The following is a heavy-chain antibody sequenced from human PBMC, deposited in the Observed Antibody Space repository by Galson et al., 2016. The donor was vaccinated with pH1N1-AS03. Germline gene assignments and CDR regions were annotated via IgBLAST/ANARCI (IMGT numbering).Heavy chain of an antibody. J-gene: IGHJ4*02. CDR3: SRDELGVGIVPAGTKTFEY. Sequence: SVKVSCKASGYTFTNYAISWVRQAPGQGLEWMGWSSAYNFNTNYAQNFKGRVTMTTDTPTSTAYMELRSLNSDDTAVYYRSRDELGVGIVPAGTKTFEYWGQGTLVIVSS. V-gene: IGHV1-18*01. CDR1: GYTFTNYA. CDR2: SSAYNFNT. D-gene: IGHD6-13*01.